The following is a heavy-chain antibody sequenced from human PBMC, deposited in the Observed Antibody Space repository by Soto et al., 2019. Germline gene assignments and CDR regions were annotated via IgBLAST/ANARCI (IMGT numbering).Heavy chain of an antibody. V-gene: IGHV1-69*06. CDR1: GGTFSTYS. J-gene: IGHJ4*02. CDR2: VIPIFGTA. CDR3: ASSSGNNYGVGTNYYFAY. Sequence: QVQLVQSGAEVKKPGSSVKVSCKTSGGTFSTYSIVWVRQAPGEGLEWMGGVIPIFGTANYAQKFQDRVTITADKSTNKAFMELSSLKSEDTAMYYCASSSGNNYGVGTNYYFAYGGQGTLVTVSS. D-gene: IGHD1-26*01.